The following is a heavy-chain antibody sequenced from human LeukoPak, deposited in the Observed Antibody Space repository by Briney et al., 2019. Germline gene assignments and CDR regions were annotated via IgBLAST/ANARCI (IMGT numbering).Heavy chain of an antibody. CDR2: INPNSGGT. CDR1: GYTFTGYY. CDR3: ARGDKTMITFGGVIASPGFDY. D-gene: IGHD3-16*02. J-gene: IGHJ4*02. Sequence: ASVKVSCKASGYTFTGYYMHWVRQAPGQGLEWMGRINPNSGGTNYAQKFQGRVTMTRDTSISTAYMELSRLRSDDTAVYYCARGDKTMITFGGVIASPGFDYWGQGTLVTVSS. V-gene: IGHV1-2*06.